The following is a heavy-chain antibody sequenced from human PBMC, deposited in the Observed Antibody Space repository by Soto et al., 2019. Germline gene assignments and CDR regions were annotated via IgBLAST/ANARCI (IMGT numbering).Heavy chain of an antibody. CDR3: AREGNNYGMDV. D-gene: IGHD3-10*01. J-gene: IGHJ6*01. Sequence: WGYLLLSCASSVFTFRDYDMSWIRQAPGKGLEWVSYISSSGSTIYYADSVNGRFTISRDNAENSLYLQMNSLRVEDTAMYYCAREGNNYGMDVWGQGTTVTVSS. CDR2: ISSSGSTI. V-gene: IGHV3-11*01. CDR1: VFTFRDYD.